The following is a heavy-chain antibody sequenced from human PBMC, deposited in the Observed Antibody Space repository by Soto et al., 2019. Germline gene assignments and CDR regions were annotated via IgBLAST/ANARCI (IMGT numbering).Heavy chain of an antibody. J-gene: IGHJ4*02. CDR2: ISSSGSTI. CDR3: ARQLYYDSSGYYYGQIDY. Sequence: VGSLRLSCAASGFTFSDYYMSWIRQAPGKGLEWVSYISSSGSTIYYADSVKGRFTISRDNAKNSLYLQMNSLRAEDTAVYYCARQLYYDSSGYYYGQIDYWGQGTLVTVSS. D-gene: IGHD3-22*01. V-gene: IGHV3-11*01. CDR1: GFTFSDYY.